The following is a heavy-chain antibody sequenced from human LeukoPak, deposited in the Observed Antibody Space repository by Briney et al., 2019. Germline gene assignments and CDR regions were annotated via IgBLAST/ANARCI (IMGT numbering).Heavy chain of an antibody. D-gene: IGHD3-3*01. CDR1: GGSFSGYY. V-gene: IGHV4-34*12. CDR3: ARGLASGYPPIPFDY. CDR2: IIDTGST. J-gene: IGHJ4*02. Sequence: TSETLSLTCAVYGGSFSGYYWTWIRQPPGKGLEWIGEIIDTGSTKYNSSLKSRVTISVDTSKNQFSLSLDSVTAADTAVYYCARGLASGYPPIPFDYWGQGTLVTVSS.